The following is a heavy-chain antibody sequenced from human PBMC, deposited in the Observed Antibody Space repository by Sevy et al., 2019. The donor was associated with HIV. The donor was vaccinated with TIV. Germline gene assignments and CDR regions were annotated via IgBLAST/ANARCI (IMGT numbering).Heavy chain of an antibody. CDR2: IYYSGNT. Sequence: SETLSLTCTVSGGSIRSSNYFWGWIRQPPGKGLEWIGSIYYSGNTYYNPSLKSRVTISVDTSKNQFSLKLSSVTAADTAVYYCARHSRHGFSVNFDYWGQGTLVTVCS. CDR3: ARHSRHGFSVNFDY. V-gene: IGHV4-39*01. D-gene: IGHD3-10*01. CDR1: GGSIRSSNYF. J-gene: IGHJ4*02.